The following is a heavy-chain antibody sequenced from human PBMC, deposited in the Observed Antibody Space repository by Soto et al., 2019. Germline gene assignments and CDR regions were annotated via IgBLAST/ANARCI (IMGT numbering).Heavy chain of an antibody. D-gene: IGHD3-16*02. Sequence: SVKVSCKASGGTFSSYAISWVRRARGQGLEWMGGIIPIFGTANYAQKFQGRVTITADKSTSTAYMELSSLRSEDTAVYYCARSSGDYVWGSYRPRIHFDYWGQGTLVTVSS. V-gene: IGHV1-69*06. CDR2: IIPIFGTA. J-gene: IGHJ4*02. CDR3: ARSSGDYVWGSYRPRIHFDY. CDR1: GGTFSSYA.